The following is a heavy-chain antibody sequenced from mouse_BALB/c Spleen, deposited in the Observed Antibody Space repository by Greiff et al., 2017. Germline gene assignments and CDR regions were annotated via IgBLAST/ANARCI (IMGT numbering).Heavy chain of an antibody. V-gene: IGHV5-6*02. Sequence: DVKLVESGGDLVKPGGSLKLSCAASGFTFSSYGMSWVRQTPDKRLEWVATISSGGSYTYYPDSVKGRFTISRDNAKNTLYLQMSSLKSEDTAMYYCARHGTTVVATEAMDYWGQGTSVTVSS. CDR1: GFTFSSYG. J-gene: IGHJ4*01. CDR2: ISSGGSYT. CDR3: ARHGTTVVATEAMDY. D-gene: IGHD1-1*01.